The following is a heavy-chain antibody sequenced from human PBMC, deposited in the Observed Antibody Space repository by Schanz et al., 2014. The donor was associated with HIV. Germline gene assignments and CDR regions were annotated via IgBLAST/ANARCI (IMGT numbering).Heavy chain of an antibody. J-gene: IGHJ6*02. CDR3: ARSPSYGMDV. Sequence: EVQLVESGGGLVKPGGSLRLSCAASGFTVSSSHMSWVRQAPGKGLEWVSYISSSSTTRHYADSVKGRFTISRDNAKNSLSLQMNSLRDEDTAVYYCARSPSYGMDVWGQGTTVTVSS. CDR2: ISSSSTTR. V-gene: IGHV3-48*02. CDR1: GFTVSSSH.